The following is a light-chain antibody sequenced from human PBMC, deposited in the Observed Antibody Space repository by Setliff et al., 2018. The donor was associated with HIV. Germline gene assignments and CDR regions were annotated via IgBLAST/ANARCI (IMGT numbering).Light chain of an antibody. V-gene: IGLV1-47*01. CDR1: NPNIERNF. Sequence: SVLTQPPSVSGTPGQRVTISCSGSNPNIERNFVYWYQQVPGTTPKLLISRNNQRPSGVPDRFSGSKSGKSASLAIRGLRSEDEAVYYCATWDDSLRGGVFGGGTK. J-gene: IGLJ3*02. CDR2: RNN. CDR3: ATWDDSLRGGV.